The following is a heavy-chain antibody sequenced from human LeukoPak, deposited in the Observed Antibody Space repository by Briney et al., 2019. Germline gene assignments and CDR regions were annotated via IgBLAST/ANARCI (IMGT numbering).Heavy chain of an antibody. D-gene: IGHD6-6*01. Sequence: GGSLRLSCAASGFTFSSYWMSWVRQAPGKGLEWVANIKQDGSEKYYVDSVKGRFTISRDNAKNSLYLQMNSLRAEDTAVYYCARYSTAARQAPYYMDVWGKGTTVTVSS. V-gene: IGHV3-7*01. CDR1: GFTFSSYW. CDR2: IKQDGSEK. CDR3: ARYSTAARQAPYYMDV. J-gene: IGHJ6*03.